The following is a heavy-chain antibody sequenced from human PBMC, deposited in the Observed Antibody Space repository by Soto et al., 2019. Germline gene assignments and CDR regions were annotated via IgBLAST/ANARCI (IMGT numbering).Heavy chain of an antibody. D-gene: IGHD4-17*01. CDR2: ITGDGSEI. J-gene: IGHJ4*02. CDR1: GFTFNNYW. Sequence: EVHLVESGGTLVQPGGSLRLSCVASGFTFNNYWMTWLRQAPGKGLEWVANITGDGSEISYVDDVKSRLTISRDNAKDSLYLQMNRLRVEATAVYCWARHGDYCVAYWGQGVLVTVS. V-gene: IGHV3-7*03. CDR3: ARHGDYCVAY.